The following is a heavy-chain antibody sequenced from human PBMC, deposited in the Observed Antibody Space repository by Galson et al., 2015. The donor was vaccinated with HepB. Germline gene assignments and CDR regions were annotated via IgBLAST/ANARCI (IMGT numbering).Heavy chain of an antibody. Sequence: CAISGDSVSSSSAAWTWIRQSPSRGLEWLGRTYYKSKWYYDYAVSVQSRITVNPDTSKNQFSLQLNSVTPEDTAVYYCARDLDSGPNRLDYWGHGTLVTISS. J-gene: IGHJ4*01. CDR3: ARDLDSGPNRLDY. CDR2: TYYKSKWYY. D-gene: IGHD3/OR15-3a*01. CDR1: GDSVSSSSAA. V-gene: IGHV6-1*01.